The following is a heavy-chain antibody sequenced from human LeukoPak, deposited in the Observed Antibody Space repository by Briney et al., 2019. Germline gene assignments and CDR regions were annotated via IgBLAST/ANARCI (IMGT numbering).Heavy chain of an antibody. CDR1: GYSISSDYY. CDR2: IYTSGST. CDR3: ARGRRDGYNYDY. J-gene: IGHJ4*02. V-gene: IGHV4-38-2*01. D-gene: IGHD5-24*01. Sequence: KPSETLSLTCAVSGYSISSDYYWGWIRQPPGKGLEWIGRIYTSGSTNYNPSLKSRVTISVDTSKNQFSLKLSSVTAADTAVYYCARGRRDGYNYDYWGQGTLVTVSS.